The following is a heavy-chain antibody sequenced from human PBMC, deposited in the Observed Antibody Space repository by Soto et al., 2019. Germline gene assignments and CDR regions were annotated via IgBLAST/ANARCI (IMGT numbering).Heavy chain of an antibody. D-gene: IGHD5-18*01. CDR2: IYYSGST. Sequence: PSETLSLTCTVSGGSISSGDYYWSWIRQPPGMGLEWIGYIYYSGSTYYNPSLKSRVTISVDTSKNQFSLKLSSVTAADTAVYYCARGRGERGYSYGFWFDPWGQGTLVTVSS. V-gene: IGHV4-30-4*01. CDR1: GGSISSGDYY. CDR3: ARGRGERGYSYGFWFDP. J-gene: IGHJ5*02.